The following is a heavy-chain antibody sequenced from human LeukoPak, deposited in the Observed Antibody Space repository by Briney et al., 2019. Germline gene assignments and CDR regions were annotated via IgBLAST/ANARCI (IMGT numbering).Heavy chain of an antibody. V-gene: IGHV3-23*01. CDR3: ALEDAILTGYYGY. CDR1: GFTFSSYA. CDR2: ISGSGGST. Sequence: GGSLRLSCAASGFTFSSYAMSWVRQATGKGLEWVSAISGSGGSTYYADSVKGRFTISRDNSKNTLYLQMNSLRAEDTAVYYCALEDAILTGYYGYWGQGALVTVSS. J-gene: IGHJ4*02. D-gene: IGHD3-9*01.